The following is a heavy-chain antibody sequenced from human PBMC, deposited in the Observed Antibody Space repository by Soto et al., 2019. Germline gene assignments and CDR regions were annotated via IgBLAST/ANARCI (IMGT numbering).Heavy chain of an antibody. Sequence: QVQLVQSGAEVKKPGSSVKVSCKASGGTFSSYTISWVRQAPGQGLEWMGRIIPILGIANYAQKFKGRVTITEDKHTRTAYMELSSLRSENTAVYYCAGSSTSHTTLDYWGQGSLINVSS. D-gene: IGHD2-2*01. J-gene: IGHJ4*02. CDR2: IIPILGIA. V-gene: IGHV1-69*02. CDR3: AGSSTSHTTLDY. CDR1: GGTFSSYT.